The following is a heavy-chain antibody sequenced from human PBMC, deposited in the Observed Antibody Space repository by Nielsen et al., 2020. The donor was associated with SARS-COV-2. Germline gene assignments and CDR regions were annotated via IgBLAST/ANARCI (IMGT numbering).Heavy chain of an antibody. Sequence: GSLRLSCAASGFTFSSYGMHWVRQAPGKGLEWVAVIWYDGSNKYYADSVKGRFTISRDNSKNTLYLQMNSLRAEDTAVYYCAGHLSWYGMDVWDQGTTVTVSS. CDR2: IWYDGSNK. CDR1: GFTFSSYG. V-gene: IGHV3-33*01. J-gene: IGHJ6*02. CDR3: AGHLSWYGMDV. D-gene: IGHD3-16*02.